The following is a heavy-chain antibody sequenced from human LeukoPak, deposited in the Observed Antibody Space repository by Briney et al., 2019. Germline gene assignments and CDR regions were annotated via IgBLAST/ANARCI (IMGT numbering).Heavy chain of an antibody. D-gene: IGHD6-6*01. Sequence: GGSLRLSCAASGFTSSSYSMNWVRQAPGKGLEWVSYISSSTSTIYYADSVKGRFTISRDNAKNSLFLQMNSLRAEDTAVYYCAKDSSSPEWWFDPWGQGTLVTVSS. CDR3: AKDSSSPEWWFDP. CDR2: ISSSTSTI. V-gene: IGHV3-48*01. CDR1: GFTSSSYS. J-gene: IGHJ5*02.